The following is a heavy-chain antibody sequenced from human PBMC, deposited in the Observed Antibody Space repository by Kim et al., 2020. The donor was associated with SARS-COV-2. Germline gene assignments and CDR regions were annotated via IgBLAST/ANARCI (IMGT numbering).Heavy chain of an antibody. D-gene: IGHD3-3*01. CDR1: GFTFSSYA. V-gene: IGHV3-23*01. Sequence: GGSLRLSCAASGFTFSSYAMSWVRQAPGKGLEWVSAISGSGGSTYYADSVKGRFTISRDNSKNTLYLQMNSLRAEDTAVYYCAKDPRYYDFWSGKDYMDVWGKGTTVTVSS. CDR2: ISGSGGST. CDR3: AKDPRYYDFWSGKDYMDV. J-gene: IGHJ6*03.